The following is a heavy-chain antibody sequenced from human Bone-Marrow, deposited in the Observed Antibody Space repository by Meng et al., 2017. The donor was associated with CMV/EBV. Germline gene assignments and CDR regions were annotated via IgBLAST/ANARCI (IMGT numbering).Heavy chain of an antibody. J-gene: IGHJ6*01. CDR1: GFTFSSYS. CDR3: ARDGHSNYGYYYGMDV. V-gene: IGHV3-48*04. D-gene: IGHD4-11*01. Sequence: GEYLKISCAASGFTFSSYSMNWVRQAPGKGLEWVSYISSSSSTIYYADSVKGRFTISRDNAKNSLYLQMNSLRAEDTAVYYCARDGHSNYGYYYGMDVWGQGTTVTVSS. CDR2: ISSSSSTI.